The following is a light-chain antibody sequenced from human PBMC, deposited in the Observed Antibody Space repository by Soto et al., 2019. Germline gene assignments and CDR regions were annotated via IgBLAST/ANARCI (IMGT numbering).Light chain of an antibody. CDR2: GAS. CDR3: QQYGSSPPRT. V-gene: IGKV3-20*01. Sequence: IVLTQSPGTLSLSQGERATLSCRASQSVSSSYLAWYQQKPGQAPRLLIYGASSRATGIPDRFSGSGSGTDFTLTISRLEPEDFAVYYCQQYGSSPPRTFGQGSKV. J-gene: IGKJ1*01. CDR1: QSVSSSY.